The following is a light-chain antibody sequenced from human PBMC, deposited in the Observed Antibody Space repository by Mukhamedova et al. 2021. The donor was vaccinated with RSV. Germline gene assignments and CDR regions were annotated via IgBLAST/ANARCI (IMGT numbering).Light chain of an antibody. V-gene: IGKV1-5*03. J-gene: IGKJ3*01. Sequence: WYQRRVHGTAPNLLIYKASRLENGIPSRFSGSGSGTDFTLTITGLQPDDFATYYCQHYSRAFGRTFGPGTKVDI. CDR2: KAS. CDR3: QHYSRAFGRT.